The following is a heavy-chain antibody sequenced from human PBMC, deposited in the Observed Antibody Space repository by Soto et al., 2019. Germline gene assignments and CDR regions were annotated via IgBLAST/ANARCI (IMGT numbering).Heavy chain of an antibody. V-gene: IGHV1-2*04. CDR1: GYFFSDFY. D-gene: IGHD3-3*01. Sequence: ASVKVSCKASGYFFSDFYIHWVRQAPGQGLEWMGWINPNSGGTNYAPRFQGWVTMTRDTSITTAYMELSSLRPDDTAVYYCARDPIAIFGVVIKDRIDHYYYYGMDVWGQGTTVTV. J-gene: IGHJ6*02. CDR2: INPNSGGT. CDR3: ARDPIAIFGVVIKDRIDHYYYYGMDV.